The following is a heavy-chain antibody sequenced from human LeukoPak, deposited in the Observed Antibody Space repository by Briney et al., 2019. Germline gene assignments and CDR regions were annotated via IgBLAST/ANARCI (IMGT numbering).Heavy chain of an antibody. J-gene: IGHJ3*02. V-gene: IGHV3-30*03. CDR3: ARRMTTGEAFDI. CDR1: GFTFSSYG. Sequence: PGRSLRLSCAAFGFTFSSYGMHWVRQAPGKGLEWVAVVSYGGDHINYADFVKGRFTISRDNSKNTLFLQMNSLRAEDTAVYYCARRMTTGEAFDIWGQGTMVTVSS. CDR2: VSYGGDHI. D-gene: IGHD4-17*01.